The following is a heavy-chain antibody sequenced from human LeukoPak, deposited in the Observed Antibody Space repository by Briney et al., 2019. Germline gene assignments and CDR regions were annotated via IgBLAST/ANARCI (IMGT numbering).Heavy chain of an antibody. CDR2: IYHSGST. CDR3: ARRDSSGWYAYFDY. Sequence: PSETLSLTCTVSGYSISSGYYWGWIRQPPGKGLEWIGSIYHSGSTYYNPSLKSRVTISVDTSKNQFSLKLSSVTAADTAVYYCARRDSSGWYAYFDYWGQGTLVTVSS. V-gene: IGHV4-38-2*02. CDR1: GYSISSGYY. J-gene: IGHJ4*02. D-gene: IGHD6-19*01.